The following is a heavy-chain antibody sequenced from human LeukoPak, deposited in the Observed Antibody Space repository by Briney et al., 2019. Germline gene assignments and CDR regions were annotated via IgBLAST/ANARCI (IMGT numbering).Heavy chain of an antibody. CDR2: ISYDGNTK. CDR1: GITFSNFP. D-gene: IGHD1-26*01. CDR3: ARDSGSYAWFDP. J-gene: IGHJ5*02. V-gene: IGHV3-30-3*01. Sequence: GGSLRLSCAVTGITFSNFPMHWVRQAPGKGLEWVAVISYDGNTKYYADSVKGRFTISRDNSKNTLYLQMNSLRAEDTAVYYCARDSGSYAWFDPWGQGTLVTVSS.